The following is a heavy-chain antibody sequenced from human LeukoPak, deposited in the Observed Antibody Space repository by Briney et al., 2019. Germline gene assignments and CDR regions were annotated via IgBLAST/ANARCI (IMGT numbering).Heavy chain of an antibody. Sequence: ASAKVSCKASGYTFTAYYMHWVRQAPRQGLEWMGWINPNSGGTNYAQKFQGRVTMTRDTSISTAYMELSRLRSDDTAVYYCARDRPGANYYYYMDVWGKGATVTVSS. CDR3: ARDRPGANYYYYMDV. CDR2: INPNSGGT. V-gene: IGHV1-2*02. CDR1: GYTFTAYY. D-gene: IGHD3-10*01. J-gene: IGHJ6*03.